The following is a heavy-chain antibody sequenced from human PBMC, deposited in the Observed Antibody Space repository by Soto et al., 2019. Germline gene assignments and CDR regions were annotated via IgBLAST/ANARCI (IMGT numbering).Heavy chain of an antibody. CDR1: GYTFTSCG. J-gene: IGHJ4*02. CDR3: ARVIMYYYGSGSYYNGYFDY. V-gene: IGHV1-18*01. CDR2: ISAYNGNT. D-gene: IGHD3-10*01. Sequence: GASVKVSCKASGYTFTSCGSSWVRQAPGQGLEWMGWISAYNGNTNYAQKLQGRVTMTTDTSTSTAYMELRSLRSDDTAVYYCARVIMYYYGSGSYYNGYFDYWGQGTLVTVSS.